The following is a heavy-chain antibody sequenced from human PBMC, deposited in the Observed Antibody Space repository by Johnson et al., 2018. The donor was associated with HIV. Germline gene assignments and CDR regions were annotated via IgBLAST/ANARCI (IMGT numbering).Heavy chain of an antibody. D-gene: IGHD3-16*01. CDR1: GFTVSNNY. CDR2: IGASGGRT. CDR3: AKPRYYDNAFEM. Sequence: EVQLVESGGGLIQPGGSLRLSCAASGFTVSNNYMSWVRQAPGKGLEWVSAIGASGGRTFYADSVKGRFTISRDNSKNTLYLQMNSLRAEDTAVYYCAKPRYYDNAFEMWGQGTMVTVSS. V-gene: IGHV3-53*01. J-gene: IGHJ3*02.